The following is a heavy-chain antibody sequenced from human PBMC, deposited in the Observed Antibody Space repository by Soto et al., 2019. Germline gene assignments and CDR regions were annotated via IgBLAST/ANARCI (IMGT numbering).Heavy chain of an antibody. CDR2: IWYDGSNK. D-gene: IGHD2-15*01. J-gene: IGHJ4*02. CDR1: GFIFNEYG. V-gene: IGHV3-33*03. CDR3: ARWGCSGSNCNLNQRSFDL. Sequence: SQKIPYAASGFIFNEYGMRWVRQAPGKGLEWVAVIWYDGSNKYYADSVKGRFTFSRDNSKNTMSLQMNSLRVEDTAVYYCARWGCSGSNCNLNQRSFDLWGQGTRVTVSS.